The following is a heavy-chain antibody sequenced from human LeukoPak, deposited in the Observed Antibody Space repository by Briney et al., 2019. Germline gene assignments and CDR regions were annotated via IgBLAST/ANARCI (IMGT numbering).Heavy chain of an antibody. Sequence: GGSLRLSCAASGFTFSSYGMHWVRQAPGKGLEWVANIKQDGSEKHYVDSVKGRFTISRDNAKNSLYLQMNSLRAEDTAVYYCARAMDVWGQGTTVTVSS. V-gene: IGHV3-7*03. CDR3: ARAMDV. CDR2: IKQDGSEK. CDR1: GFTFSSYG. J-gene: IGHJ6*02.